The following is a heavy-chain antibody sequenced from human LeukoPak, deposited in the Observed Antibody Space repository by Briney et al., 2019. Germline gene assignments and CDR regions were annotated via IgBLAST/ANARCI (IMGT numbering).Heavy chain of an antibody. CDR3: AKEWGHCDILTGYLN. CDR2: ISYDGSNK. D-gene: IGHD3-9*01. Sequence: GRSLRHSCSASGFTFSSFVMHWVRQAPGKGLEWVAVISYDGSNKYYADSVKGRFTISRDNSKIMLDLQMSSLRADDTAVYYCAKEWGHCDILTGYLNWGRGTLVTVSS. CDR1: GFTFSSFV. J-gene: IGHJ4*02. V-gene: IGHV3-30*18.